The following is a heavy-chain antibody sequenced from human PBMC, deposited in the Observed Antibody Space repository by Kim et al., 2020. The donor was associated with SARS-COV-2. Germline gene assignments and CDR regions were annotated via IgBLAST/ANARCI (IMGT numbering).Heavy chain of an antibody. CDR3: ARVVLSHDNNPCAAYDV. J-gene: IGHJ3*01. CDR2: LYTGGST. CDR1: GFTVSSNY. Sequence: GGSLRLSCAASGFTVSSNYMTWLRQSPGKGLEWVSVLYTGGSTFYADSVKGRFTISRDNSKNMMYLQMNSLTVEDTALYYCARVVLSHDNNPCAAYDVWGHGPLVTVSS. V-gene: IGHV3-66*01. D-gene: IGHD3-9*01.